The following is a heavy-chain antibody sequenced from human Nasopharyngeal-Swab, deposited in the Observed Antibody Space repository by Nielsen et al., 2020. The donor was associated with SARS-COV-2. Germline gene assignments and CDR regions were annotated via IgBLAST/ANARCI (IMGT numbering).Heavy chain of an antibody. CDR2: ISAYNGNT. CDR3: TTVAGSYGRFDY. J-gene: IGHJ4*02. Sequence: ASVKVSCKASGYTFTSYGISWVRQAPGQGLEWMGWISAYNGNTNYAQKLQGRVTMTTDTSTDTAYMELSSLTSEDTAVYYCTTVAGSYGRFDYWGQGTLVTVSS. V-gene: IGHV1-18*01. CDR1: GYTFTSYG. D-gene: IGHD1-26*01.